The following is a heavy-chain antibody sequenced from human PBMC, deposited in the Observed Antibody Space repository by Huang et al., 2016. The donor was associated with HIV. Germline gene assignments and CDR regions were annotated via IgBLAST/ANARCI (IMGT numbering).Heavy chain of an antibody. CDR2: IYYGGTT. D-gene: IGHD3-3*01. CDR1: GDSITSNTFY. J-gene: IGHJ1*01. Sequence: LQESGPGLVGPSETLSLTCAVSGDSITSNTFYWGWIRRPPGKALEWIGSIYYGGTTYYNPALKRRARIAVDASKNRIFLHLRSVTAADTGVYYCARTGVAVSDDPEYFQHWGQGALVTIS. V-gene: IGHV4-39*02. CDR3: ARTGVAVSDDPEYFQH.